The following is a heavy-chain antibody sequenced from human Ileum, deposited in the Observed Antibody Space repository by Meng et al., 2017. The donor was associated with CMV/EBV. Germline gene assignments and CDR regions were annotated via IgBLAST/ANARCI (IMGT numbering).Heavy chain of an antibody. V-gene: IGHV3-30-3*01. Sequence: GGSLRLSCAASGFTFSNYAMHWVRQAPGKGLEWVAVISYDGSNKYYADSVKGRFTISRDNSKNTLYLQMNSLRAEDTAVYYCARDEYQLLLYYFDYWGQGTLVTVSS. CDR2: ISYDGSNK. D-gene: IGHD2-2*01. CDR3: ARDEYQLLLYYFDY. CDR1: GFTFSNYA. J-gene: IGHJ4*02.